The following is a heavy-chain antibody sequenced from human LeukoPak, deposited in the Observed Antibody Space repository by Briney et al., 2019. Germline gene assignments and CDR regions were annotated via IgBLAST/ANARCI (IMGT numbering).Heavy chain of an antibody. CDR2: ILPIFGTA. D-gene: IGHD1-26*01. CDR3: ARRYSGSYYGGYSYFDH. CDR1: GGTFSSYA. J-gene: IGHJ4*02. V-gene: IGHV1-69*01. Sequence: GSSVNVSCKASGGTFSSYAISWVRQAPGQGLEWMGGILPIFGTANYAQKFQGRATITADESTSTAYMELSSLRSEDTAVYYCARRYSGSYYGGYSYFDHWGQGTLVTVSS.